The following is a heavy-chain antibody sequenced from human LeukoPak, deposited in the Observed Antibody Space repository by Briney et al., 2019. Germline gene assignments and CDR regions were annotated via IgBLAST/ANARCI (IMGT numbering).Heavy chain of an antibody. CDR1: GYTFTSYG. CDR2: ISAYNGNT. J-gene: IGHJ3*02. D-gene: IGHD3-3*01. CDR3: ARTYYDFWSGYCDAFDI. Sequence: ASVKVSCKASGYTFTSYGISWVRQAPGQGLEWMGWISAYNGNTNYAQKLQGRVTITRDTSASTAYMELSSLRSEDTAVYYCARTYYDFWSGYCDAFDIWGQGTMVTVSS. V-gene: IGHV1-18*01.